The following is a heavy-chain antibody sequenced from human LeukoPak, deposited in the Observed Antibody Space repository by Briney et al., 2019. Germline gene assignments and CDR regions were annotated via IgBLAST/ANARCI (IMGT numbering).Heavy chain of an antibody. V-gene: IGHV1-2*02. Sequence: ASVKVSCKASGYSFSEYYIHWVRQVPGRGLEWMGWINTKTGNTDSANNFQGRVTMARATSNGTASMALNGLRSDDTAIYYCARAREDSTGHYAALHVWGQGKLVTASS. CDR2: INTKTGNT. J-gene: IGHJ3*01. CDR1: GYSFSEYY. CDR3: ARAREDSTGHYAALHV. D-gene: IGHD3-22*01.